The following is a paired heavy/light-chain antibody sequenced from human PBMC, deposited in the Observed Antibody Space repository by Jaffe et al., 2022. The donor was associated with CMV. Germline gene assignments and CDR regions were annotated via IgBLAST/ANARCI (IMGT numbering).Heavy chain of an antibody. J-gene: IGHJ4*02. V-gene: IGHV3-48*03. CDR3: ARGSTLFDFWGGHPDS. D-gene: IGHD3-3*01. CDR2: ISSSSSTI. Sequence: EVQLVESGGGLLQPGGSLRLSCAASGFTFSTYEMNWVRQAPGKGLEWVSYISSSSSTIYYADSVKGRFTISRDNAKNSLYLQMNSLRDEDTAVYYCARGSTLFDFWGGHPDSWGQGTLVTVSS. CDR1: GFTFSTYE.
Light chain of an antibody. CDR2: WAS. Sequence: DIVMTQSPDSLSVSLGERATINCKPSQSVLYSSNNKSYLAWYQQKPGQPPKLLIYWASTRESGVPDRFSGSGSGTDFTLTISSLQAEDVAVYYCHQYYSTHTWTFGQGTKVEIK. J-gene: IGKJ1*01. CDR1: QSVLYSSNNKSY. V-gene: IGKV4-1*01. CDR3: HQYYSTHTWT.